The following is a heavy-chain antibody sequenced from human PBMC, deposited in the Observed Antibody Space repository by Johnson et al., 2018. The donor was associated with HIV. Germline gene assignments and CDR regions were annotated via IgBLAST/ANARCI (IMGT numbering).Heavy chain of an antibody. CDR1: AFTLTNYA. D-gene: IGHD1-26*01. Sequence: QVQLVESGGVVVQPGGSLRLSCAASAFTLTNYAIHWVRQAPGKGLEWVAIISYDETYKDYADSVKGRFTISRDNSKNTLSLQMNSPRVDDTAIYYCARVRAGRENAFDIWGQGTVVTVSS. V-gene: IGHV3-30*04. CDR3: ARVRAGRENAFDI. CDR2: ISYDETYK. J-gene: IGHJ3*02.